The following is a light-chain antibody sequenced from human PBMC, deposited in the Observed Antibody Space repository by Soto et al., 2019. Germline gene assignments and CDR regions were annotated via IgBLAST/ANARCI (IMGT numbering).Light chain of an antibody. V-gene: IGLV2-14*01. CDR3: CSYTTSNTRQIV. CDR1: SSDVGGYNY. J-gene: IGLJ1*01. Sequence: TQPASVSGYPGQSITISCTGTSSDVGGYNYVSWYQQHPGKAPKFMIYDVSNQPSGVSNRFSGSKSGNTASLTISGLQAEDEADYYCCSYTTSNTRQIVFGTGTKVTVL. CDR2: DVS.